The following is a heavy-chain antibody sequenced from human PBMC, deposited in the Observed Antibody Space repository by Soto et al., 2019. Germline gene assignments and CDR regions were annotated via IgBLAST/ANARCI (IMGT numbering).Heavy chain of an antibody. CDR1: GFTFSNYA. D-gene: IGHD5-18*01. J-gene: IGHJ4*02. Sequence: EVQLLESGGGLVQPGGSLRLSCAASGFTFSNYAMSWLRQPPGKGLEWVSAISGSGDRTYYADSVKGRFTISRDNSKHTLYLQMNSLRAEDSAVYYCVKERSGHSYADSWGQGTLVTVSS. V-gene: IGHV3-23*01. CDR2: ISGSGDRT. CDR3: VKERSGHSYADS.